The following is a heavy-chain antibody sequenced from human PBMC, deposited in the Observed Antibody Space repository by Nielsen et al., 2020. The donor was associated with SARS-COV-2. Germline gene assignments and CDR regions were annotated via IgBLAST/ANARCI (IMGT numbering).Heavy chain of an antibody. CDR1: GFTFSSYS. D-gene: IGHD3-3*01. V-gene: IGHV3-21*01. CDR2: ISSSSSYI. Sequence: GESLKISCAASGFTFSSYSMNWVSQAPGKGLEWVSSISSSSSYIYYADSVKGRFTISRDNVKNSLYLQMNSLRAEDTAVYYCARVLSYTFDIWGQGTMVTVSS. J-gene: IGHJ3*02. CDR3: ARVLSYTFDI.